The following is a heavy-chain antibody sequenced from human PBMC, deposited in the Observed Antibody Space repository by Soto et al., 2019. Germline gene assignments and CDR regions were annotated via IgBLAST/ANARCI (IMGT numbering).Heavy chain of an antibody. D-gene: IGHD6-13*01. J-gene: IGHJ4*02. CDR2: INHSGST. CDR3: ASSPQQLVRRVDY. CDR1: GGCFSGYY. Sequence: PSETLSLTCAVYGGCFSGYYWSWIRQPPGKGLEWIGEINHSGSTNYNPSLKSRVTISVDTSKNQFSLKLSSVTAADTAVYYCASSPQQLVRRVDYWGQGTLVTVSS. V-gene: IGHV4-34*01.